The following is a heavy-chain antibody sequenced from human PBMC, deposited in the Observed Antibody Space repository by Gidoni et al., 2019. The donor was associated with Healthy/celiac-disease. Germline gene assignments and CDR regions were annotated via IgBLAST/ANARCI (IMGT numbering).Heavy chain of an antibody. Sequence: QVQLLESGGGVVQPGRSLRLSCAASGFTFSGYGLHWVRQDPGKGLEWVAVIWYDGSNKYYADSVKGRFTISRDNSKNTLYLQMNSLRAEDTAVYYCARGDNYYDSSGYYWGFDYWGQGTLVTVSS. J-gene: IGHJ4*02. V-gene: IGHV3-33*01. CDR3: ARGDNYYDSSGYYWGFDY. D-gene: IGHD3-22*01. CDR1: GFTFSGYG. CDR2: IWYDGSNK.